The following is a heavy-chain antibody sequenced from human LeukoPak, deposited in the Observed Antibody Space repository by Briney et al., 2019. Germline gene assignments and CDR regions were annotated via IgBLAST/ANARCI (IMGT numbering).Heavy chain of an antibody. CDR2: IYYSGST. CDR3: ARYDSSSYYFDS. Sequence: PSETLSLTCTVSGGSISSSSYYWGWIRQPPGKGLEWIGSIYYSGSTYYNPSLKSRVTISVDTSKNQFSLKLSSVTAADTAVYYCARYDSSSYYFDSWGQGTLVTVSS. V-gene: IGHV4-39*01. J-gene: IGHJ4*02. CDR1: GGSISSSSYY. D-gene: IGHD3-22*01.